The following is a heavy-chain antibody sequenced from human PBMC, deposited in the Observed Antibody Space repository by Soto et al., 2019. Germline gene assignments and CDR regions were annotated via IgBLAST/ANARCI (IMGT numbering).Heavy chain of an antibody. V-gene: IGHV4-59*08. CDR3: ARCYSSSSFYYYYYMDV. CDR1: GGSISSYY. CDR2: IYYSGST. D-gene: IGHD6-6*01. Sequence: PSETLSLTCTVSGGSISSYYWSWIRQPPGKGLEWIVYIYYSGSTNYNPSLKSRVTISVDTSKNQFSLKLSSVTAADTAVYYCARCYSSSSFYYYYYMDVWGKGTTVTVSS. J-gene: IGHJ6*03.